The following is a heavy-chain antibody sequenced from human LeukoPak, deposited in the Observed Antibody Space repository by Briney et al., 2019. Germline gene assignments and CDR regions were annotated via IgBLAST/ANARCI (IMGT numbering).Heavy chain of an antibody. CDR2: FDPEDGET. CDR3: ATAKAIAVAGLHFDY. V-gene: IGHV1-24*01. Sequence: ASVKVSCKVSGYTLTELSMHWVRQAPGKGLEWMGGFDPEDGETIYAQKFQGRVTMTEDTSTDTANMELSSLRSEDTAVYYCATAKAIAVAGLHFDYWGQGTLVTVSS. J-gene: IGHJ4*02. CDR1: GYTLTELS. D-gene: IGHD6-19*01.